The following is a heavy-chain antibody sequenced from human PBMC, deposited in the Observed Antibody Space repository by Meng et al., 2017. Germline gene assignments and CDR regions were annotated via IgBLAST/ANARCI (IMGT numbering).Heavy chain of an antibody. CDR1: GFTFSSYA. J-gene: IGHJ4*02. V-gene: IGHV3-30*04. CDR2: ISYDGSNK. D-gene: IGHD6-19*01. CDR3: ARGLIAVAGTLFDY. Sequence: GGSLRLSCAASGFTFSSYAMHWVRQAPGKGLEWVAVISYDGSNKYYADSVKGRFTISRDNSKNTLHLQMNSLRAEDTAVYYCARGLIAVAGTLFDYWGQGTLVTVSS.